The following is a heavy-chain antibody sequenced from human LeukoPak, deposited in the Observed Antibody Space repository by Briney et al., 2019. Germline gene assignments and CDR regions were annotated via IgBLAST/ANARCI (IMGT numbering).Heavy chain of an antibody. CDR2: ISSSSSYI. Sequence: GGSLRLSCAASGFTFSSYSMNWVRQAPGKGLEWVSSISSSSSYIYYADSVKGRFTISRDNAKNSLYLQMNSLRAEDTAVYYCTTDGIISGYRNYYYYGVDVWGQGTAVTVSS. V-gene: IGHV3-21*01. CDR3: TTDGIISGYRNYYYYGVDV. CDR1: GFTFSSYS. J-gene: IGHJ6*02. D-gene: IGHD3-22*01.